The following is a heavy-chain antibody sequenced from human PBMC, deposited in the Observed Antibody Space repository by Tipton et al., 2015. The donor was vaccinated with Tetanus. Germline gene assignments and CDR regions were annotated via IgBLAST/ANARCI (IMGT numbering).Heavy chain of an antibody. CDR1: GYPFTGYY. CDR2: INPKNGGT. J-gene: IGHJ3*02. CDR3: ARDVRVAQSDAFDI. V-gene: IGHV1-2*06. Sequence: QLVQSGAEMKKPGASVKVSCKASGYPFTGYYMHWVRQAPGQGLEWMGRINPKNGGTNRAQKFQGRATMTRDTSINTVYMELSRLTSDDTAVYYCARDVRVAQSDAFDIWGQGTMVTVSS. D-gene: IGHD3-10*01.